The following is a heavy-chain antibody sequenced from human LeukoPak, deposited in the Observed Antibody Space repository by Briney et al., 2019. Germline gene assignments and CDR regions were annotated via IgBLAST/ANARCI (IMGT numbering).Heavy chain of an antibody. Sequence: GASVKVSCKASGYSFTTFYMHWVRQAPGQGLEWIGIINPSGGTTSQAQKFQGRVTITADESTSTAYMELSSLRSEDTAVYYCASKRGKVVVAATGWFDPWGQGTLVTVSS. V-gene: IGHV1-46*01. J-gene: IGHJ5*02. CDR2: INPSGGTT. CDR1: GYSFTTFY. CDR3: ASKRGKVVVAATGWFDP. D-gene: IGHD2-15*01.